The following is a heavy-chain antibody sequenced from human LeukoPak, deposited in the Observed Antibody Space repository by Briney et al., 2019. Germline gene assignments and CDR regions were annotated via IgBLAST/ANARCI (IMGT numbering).Heavy chain of an antibody. Sequence: SETLSLTCSVSGGSFSTYYWSWIRQSAGKGLEWIGRIYVTGSTNYNPSLKSRVTMSVDTSNNHFSLKLTSVTAADTAMYYCARESFGVFDGGPGNAFDVWGQGTTVTVSS. CDR1: GGSFSTYY. V-gene: IGHV4-4*07. CDR2: IYVTGST. D-gene: IGHD3-3*01. J-gene: IGHJ3*01. CDR3: ARESFGVFDGGPGNAFDV.